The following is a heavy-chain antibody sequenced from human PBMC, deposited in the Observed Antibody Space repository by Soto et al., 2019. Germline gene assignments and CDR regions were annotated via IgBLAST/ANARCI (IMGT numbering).Heavy chain of an antibody. J-gene: IGHJ5*01. CDR3: ARGAASTTRTGFDF. CDR1: GASINIDY. CDR2: IHPNGNT. D-gene: IGHD4-17*01. Sequence: QVQLQESGPGLVKPSETLSLTCIVSGASINIDYWTWIRQPPGKGLEWIGFIHPNGNTNSDPSLKSRVTMSMDKSKNQFALNLSSVTAADTAVYYCARGAASTTRTGFDFWGQGTLVTVAS. V-gene: IGHV4-59*01.